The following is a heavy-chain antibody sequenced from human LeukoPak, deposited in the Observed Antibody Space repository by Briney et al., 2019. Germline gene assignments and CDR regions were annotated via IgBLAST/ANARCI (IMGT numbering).Heavy chain of an antibody. V-gene: IGHV3-64D*09. CDR1: GFTFSSYS. J-gene: IGHJ6*02. CDR3: VKAGASSSWEVYYYYYGMDV. D-gene: IGHD6-13*01. CDR2: ISSNGGST. Sequence: PGGSLRLSCAASGFTFSSYSMNWVRQAPGKGLEYVSAISSNGGSTYYADSVKGRFTISRDNSKNTLYLQMSSLRAEDTAVYYCVKAGASSSWEVYYYYYGMDVWGQGTTVTVSS.